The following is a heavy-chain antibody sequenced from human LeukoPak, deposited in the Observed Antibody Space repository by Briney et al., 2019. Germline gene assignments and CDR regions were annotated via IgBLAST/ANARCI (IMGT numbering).Heavy chain of an antibody. J-gene: IGHJ6*02. CDR1: GLTASHNV. CDR2: ITTSGST. Sequence: GGSLRLSCAASGLTASHNVNNALSWVRHAPGKGLECVSGITTSGSTYYADSVKGRFTISRENSNNTLYLHKDSRRAEDTAVYYCAKAPVWNYYYGLDVWGQGTTVTVSS. D-gene: IGHD2-21*01. CDR3: AKAPVWNYYYGLDV. V-gene: IGHV3-23*01.